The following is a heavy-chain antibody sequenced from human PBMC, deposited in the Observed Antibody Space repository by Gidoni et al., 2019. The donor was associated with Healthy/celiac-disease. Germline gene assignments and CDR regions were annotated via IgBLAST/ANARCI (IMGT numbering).Heavy chain of an antibody. J-gene: IGHJ6*03. V-gene: IGHV4-31*03. CDR2: IYYSGST. CDR3: ARKDIVVVVAATPSNSTPYYYYYMDV. D-gene: IGHD2-15*01. Sequence: VQLQESGPALVKPQQTLSLPCTVTVGLISRGRHYWHWLRRRPGKGREWIGYIYYSGSTYSNPSLKSRVTISVETSKNQFSLKLSSVTAADTAVYYCARKDIVVVVAATPSNSTPYYYYYMDVWGKGTTVTVSS. CDR1: VGLISRGRHY.